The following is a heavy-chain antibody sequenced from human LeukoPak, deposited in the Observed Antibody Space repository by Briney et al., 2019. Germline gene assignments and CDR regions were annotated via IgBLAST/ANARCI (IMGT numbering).Heavy chain of an antibody. D-gene: IGHD6-13*01. V-gene: IGHV3-74*01. Sequence: PGGSLRLSCAVSGFTFTSYWMHWVRQVPGKRLVWVARLRNDDGSTNYADSVKGRFTISRDSAKNTLYLQMITLRDEDTAMYYCARGRAGGPDVSDMWGQGTMVTVSS. CDR1: GFTFTSYW. J-gene: IGHJ3*02. CDR2: LRNDDGST. CDR3: ARGRAGGPDVSDM.